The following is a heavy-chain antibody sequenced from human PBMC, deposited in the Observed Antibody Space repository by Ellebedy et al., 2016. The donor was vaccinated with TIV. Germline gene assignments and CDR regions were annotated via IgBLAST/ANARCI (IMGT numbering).Heavy chain of an antibody. CDR1: GGSLSSGDYY. J-gene: IGHJ4*02. Sequence: MPSETLSLTCTVSGGSLSSGDYYWTWIRQSPGKGLEWIGYLRYSAGTYHNPSLKSRVTISGDASKNQFSLSLTSVTAADTAVYYCVTGACSGGSCFSDHWGQGTLVTVSS. CDR3: VTGACSGGSCFSDH. D-gene: IGHD2-15*01. CDR2: LRYSAGT. V-gene: IGHV4-30-4*01.